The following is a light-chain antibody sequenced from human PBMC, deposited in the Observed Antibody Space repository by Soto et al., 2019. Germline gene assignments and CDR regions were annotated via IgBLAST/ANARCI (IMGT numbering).Light chain of an antibody. CDR3: QQYDSSPRT. CDR2: GAS. CDR1: QSVSSN. Sequence: EIVMTQSPATLSVSPGEIATLSFSASQSVSSNLAWYQQKPGQAPRLLIYGASTRATGIPDRFSGSGSGTDFTLTISRLEPEDFAVYYCQQYDSSPRTFGQGTKVDI. J-gene: IGKJ1*01. V-gene: IGKV3D-15*01.